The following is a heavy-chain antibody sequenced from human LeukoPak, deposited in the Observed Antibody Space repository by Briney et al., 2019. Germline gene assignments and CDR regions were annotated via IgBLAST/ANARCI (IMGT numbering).Heavy chain of an antibody. D-gene: IGHD6-13*01. CDR3: EAAGGSNWYIY. CDR2: IIPVFGTV. CDR1: GDNFNNYV. J-gene: IGHJ4*02. Sequence: SVKVSCTASGDNFNNYVISWVRQAPGQGLEWMGGIIPVFGTVKYAQKFQGRVTITADESTSTAYMELGSLKSSDTALYFCEAAGGSNWYIYWGQGTRVTVSS. V-gene: IGHV1-69*13.